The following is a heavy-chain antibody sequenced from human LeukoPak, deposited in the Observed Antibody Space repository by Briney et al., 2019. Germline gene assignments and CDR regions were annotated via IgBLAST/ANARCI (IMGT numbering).Heavy chain of an antibody. CDR1: GFTFSSYG. CDR2: IRYDGSNK. D-gene: IGHD6-13*01. V-gene: IGHV3-30*02. Sequence: GGSLRLSRAASGFTFSSYGMHWVRQAPGKGLEWVAFIRYDGSNKYYADSVKGRFTISRDNSKNTLYLQMNSLRAEDTAVYYCAKGKWSAAAGNYYYYMDVWGKGTTVTVSS. J-gene: IGHJ6*03. CDR3: AKGKWSAAAGNYYYYMDV.